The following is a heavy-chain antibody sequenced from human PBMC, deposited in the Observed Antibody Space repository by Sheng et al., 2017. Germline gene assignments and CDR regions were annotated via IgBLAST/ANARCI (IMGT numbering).Heavy chain of an antibody. CDR3: AREGNFWSGHDY. Sequence: EVQLVESGGGLVKPGGSLRLSCAASGFIFGNFTMNWVRQAPVKGLEWISAITTGGGDVYYADSVRGRFTISRDNAKNSLYLQMNSLRAEDTAVYYCAREGNFWSGHDYWGQGILVTVSS. CDR1: GFIFGNFT. CDR2: ITTGGGDV. D-gene: IGHD3-3*01. J-gene: IGHJ4*02. V-gene: IGHV3-21*02.